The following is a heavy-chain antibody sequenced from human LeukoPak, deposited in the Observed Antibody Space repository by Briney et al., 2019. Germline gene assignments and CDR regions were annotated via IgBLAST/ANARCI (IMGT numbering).Heavy chain of an antibody. CDR1: GFTFSSYA. D-gene: IGHD5-12*01. J-gene: IGHJ4*02. CDR3: ARVQKSRKSVASAVDC. Sequence: GGSLRLSCAASGFTFSSYAMSWVRQAPGKGLEWVSAISGSGGSTYYADSVRGRFSISRDNAKNSLYLQMNSLRAEDTAVYYCARVQKSRKSVASAVDCWGQGTVVIVSS. V-gene: IGHV3-23*01. CDR2: ISGSGGST.